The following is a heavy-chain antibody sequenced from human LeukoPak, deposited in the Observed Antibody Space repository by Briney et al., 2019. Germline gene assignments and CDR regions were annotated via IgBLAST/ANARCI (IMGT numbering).Heavy chain of an antibody. J-gene: IGHJ4*02. D-gene: IGHD3-3*01. V-gene: IGHV3-7*03. CDR3: AKDTYYDFWSGYIEGYFDY. CDR1: EFTFSSYW. CDR2: IRQDGSEK. Sequence: GGSLRLSSAASEFTFSSYWMSWVRQAPGKGLEWVATIRQDGSEKHHVDSVKGRFTISRDNSKNTLYLQMNSLRAEDTAVYYCAKDTYYDFWSGYIEGYFDYWGQGTLVTVSS.